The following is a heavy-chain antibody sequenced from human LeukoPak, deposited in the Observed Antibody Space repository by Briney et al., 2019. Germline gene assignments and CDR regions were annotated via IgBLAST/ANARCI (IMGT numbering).Heavy chain of an antibody. Sequence: GGSLRLSCAASGFTFSSYSMNWVRQAPGKGLEWVSSTSSSSSYIYYADSVKGRFTTSRDNAKNSLYLQMNSLRAEDTAVYYCARVYTQYCSSTSCNFFDYWGQGTLVTVSS. J-gene: IGHJ4*02. CDR2: TSSSSSYI. CDR3: ARVYTQYCSSTSCNFFDY. D-gene: IGHD2-2*01. CDR1: GFTFSSYS. V-gene: IGHV3-21*01.